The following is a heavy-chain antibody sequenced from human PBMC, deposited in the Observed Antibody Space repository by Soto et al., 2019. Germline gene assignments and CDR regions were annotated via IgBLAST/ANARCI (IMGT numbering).Heavy chain of an antibody. Sequence: PGGSLRLSCAASGFTFNYYAISWVRQAPGKGLEWVSAISGTGGSTYYADSAKGRFTISRDNSKNTLYLQMNSLRAEDTAVYYCAKHLEDRYHFDYWGLGTMVTVSS. CDR2: ISGTGGST. CDR1: GFTFNYYA. V-gene: IGHV3-23*01. CDR3: AKHLEDRYHFDY. J-gene: IGHJ4*02. D-gene: IGHD1-1*01.